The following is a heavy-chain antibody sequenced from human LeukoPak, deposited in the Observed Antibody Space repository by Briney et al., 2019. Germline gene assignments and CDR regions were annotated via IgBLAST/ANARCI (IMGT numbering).Heavy chain of an antibody. D-gene: IGHD3-22*01. CDR3: ARVIVDRGFDP. CDR2: IYYSGST. J-gene: IGHJ5*02. Sequence: PSGTLSLTCTVSGGSISSYYWSWIRQPPGKGLEWIGYIYYSGSTNYNPSLKSRVTISVDTSKNQFSLKLSSVTAADTAVYYCARVIVDRGFDPWGQGTLVTVSS. CDR1: GGSISSYY. V-gene: IGHV4-59*08.